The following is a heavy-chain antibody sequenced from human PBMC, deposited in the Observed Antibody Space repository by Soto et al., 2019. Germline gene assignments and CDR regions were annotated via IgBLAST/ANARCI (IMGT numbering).Heavy chain of an antibody. CDR3: TRRDSGAFDV. CDR1: GFTFRDYY. V-gene: IGHV3-11*01. J-gene: IGHJ3*01. CDR2: ISHSGKTI. Sequence: PRRYLRLSCATYGFTFRDYYFSWIRQAPGKGLEWISYISHSGKTIYYADSVKGRFTISRDDAKNTLYLQMNSLRAEDTAMYYCTRRDSGAFDVWGHGTMVTVSS.